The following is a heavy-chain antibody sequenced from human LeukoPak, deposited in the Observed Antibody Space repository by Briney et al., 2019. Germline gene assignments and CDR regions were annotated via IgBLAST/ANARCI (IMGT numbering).Heavy chain of an antibody. CDR1: GGTFSSYA. D-gene: IGHD6-19*01. CDR3: ARGQDPGIAVAGIGGLAYYFDY. J-gene: IGHJ4*02. V-gene: IGHV1-69*05. Sequence: ASAKVSCKASGGTFSSYAISWVRQAPGQGLEWMGGIIPIFGTANYAQKFQGRVTITTDESTITAYMELSSLRSEDTAVYYCARGQDPGIAVAGIGGLAYYFDYWGQGTLVTVSS. CDR2: IIPIFGTA.